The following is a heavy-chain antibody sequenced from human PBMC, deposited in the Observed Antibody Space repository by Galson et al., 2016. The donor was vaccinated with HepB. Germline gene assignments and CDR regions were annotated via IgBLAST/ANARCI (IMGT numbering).Heavy chain of an antibody. CDR2: INRDGSEK. J-gene: IGHJ4*02. V-gene: IGHV3-7*01. CDR3: ARAMSGSYDF. Sequence: SLRLSCAASGFIFRNYWMTWVRQAPGKGLEWVANINRDGSEKYYMHSVRGRFTISRDSAKNLVFVQMNSLRAEDTTVYHCARAMSGSYDFWGQGILVTVSS. CDR1: GFIFRNYW. D-gene: IGHD1-26*01.